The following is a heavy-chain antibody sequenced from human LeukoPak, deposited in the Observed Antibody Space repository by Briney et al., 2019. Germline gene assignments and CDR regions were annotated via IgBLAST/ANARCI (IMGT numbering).Heavy chain of an antibody. CDR2: IYPGDSET. J-gene: IGHJ4*02. Sequence: KDGESLKISCKGSGYSSTTYWIAWVGQMPGKGLEWMGIIYPGDSETRHSPSFQGQVTISADKSISTAYLQWSSLKASDTAMYYCARRHVYNYFFDYWGQGTLVTVSS. CDR3: ARRHVYNYFFDY. V-gene: IGHV5-51*01. CDR1: GYSSTTYW. D-gene: IGHD5-24*01.